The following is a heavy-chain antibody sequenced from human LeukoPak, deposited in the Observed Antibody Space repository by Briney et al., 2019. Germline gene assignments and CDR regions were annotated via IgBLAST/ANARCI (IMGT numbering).Heavy chain of an antibody. V-gene: IGHV4-39*07. J-gene: IGHJ4*02. CDR2: IYYTGST. D-gene: IGHD1-26*01. CDR3: ARGSYYFDY. CDR1: GGSISSISYY. Sequence: SETLSLTCTISGGSISSISYYWGWIRQPPGKGLEWIGSIYYTGSTYYNPSLKSRVTVSVDTSENQFSLKLSSVTAADTAVYYCARGSYYFDYWGQGTLVTVSS.